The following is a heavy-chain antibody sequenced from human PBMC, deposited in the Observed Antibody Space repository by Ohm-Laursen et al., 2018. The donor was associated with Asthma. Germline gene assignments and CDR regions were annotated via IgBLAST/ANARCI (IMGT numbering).Heavy chain of an antibody. CDR3: AKDMGGAVAGLAQH. CDR1: KFTFSSHW. Sequence: SLRLSCAASKFTFSSHWMNWGRQAPGKGLEWVANINQDGSVKYYVDSVKGRFTISRDSAENAIYLQMNNLRAEDTALYYCAKDMGGAVAGLAQHWGQGTLVTVSS. CDR2: INQDGSVK. V-gene: IGHV3-7*03. D-gene: IGHD6-19*01. J-gene: IGHJ1*01.